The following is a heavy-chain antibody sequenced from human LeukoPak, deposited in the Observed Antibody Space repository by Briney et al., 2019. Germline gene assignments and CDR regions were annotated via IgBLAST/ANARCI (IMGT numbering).Heavy chain of an antibody. CDR2: IRYDGSNK. D-gene: IGHD2-2*01. Sequence: GESLRLSCAASGFTFSRSDMNWVRQAPGKGLEWVAFIRYDGSNKYYADSVKGRFTISRDNSKNTLYLQMNSLRAEDTAVYYCARAAGCSSTSCYGGLGWFDPWGQGTLVTVSS. V-gene: IGHV3-30*02. J-gene: IGHJ5*02. CDR3: ARAAGCSSTSCYGGLGWFDP. CDR1: GFTFSRSD.